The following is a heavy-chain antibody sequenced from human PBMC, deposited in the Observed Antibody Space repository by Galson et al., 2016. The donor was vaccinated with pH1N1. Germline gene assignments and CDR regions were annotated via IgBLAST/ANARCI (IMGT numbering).Heavy chain of an antibody. CDR1: GYSFTNYW. D-gene: IGHD2-15*01. CDR3: AGRRGGLYYFDY. Sequence: QSGAEVKKPGESLKTSCEVSGYSFTNYWIGWARQMPGRGLEWMGIIFLGDSDTRYSPSFQGQVTISADKSITTAYLQWSSLKASDTAIYYCAGRRGGLYYFDYWGQGTLVTVSS. CDR2: IFLGDSDT. V-gene: IGHV5-51*03. J-gene: IGHJ4*02.